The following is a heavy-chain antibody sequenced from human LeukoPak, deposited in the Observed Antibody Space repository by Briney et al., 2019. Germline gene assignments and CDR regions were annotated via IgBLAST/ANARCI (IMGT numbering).Heavy chain of an antibody. CDR3: ATEFGYSSGWYYYMDV. Sequence: ASVKVSCKVYGYTLTELSMHWVRQAPGKGLEWMGGFDPEDGETIYAQKFQGRVTMTEDTSTDTAYMELSSLRSEDTAVYYCATEFGYSSGWYYYMDVWGKGTTVTVSS. CDR1: GYTLTELS. D-gene: IGHD6-19*01. CDR2: FDPEDGET. V-gene: IGHV1-24*01. J-gene: IGHJ6*03.